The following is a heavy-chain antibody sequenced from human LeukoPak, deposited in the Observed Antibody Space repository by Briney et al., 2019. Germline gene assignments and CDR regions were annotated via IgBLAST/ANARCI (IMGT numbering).Heavy chain of an antibody. V-gene: IGHV4-4*07. Sequence: SETLSLTCTVSGGSISSYYWSWIRQPAGKGLEWIGRIYTSGSTNYNPSLKSRVTMSVDTSKNQFSLKLSSVTAADTAVYYCARDPRTTVRGNYFYYMDVWGKGTTVTVSS. CDR3: ARDPRTTVRGNYFYYMDV. D-gene: IGHD3-10*01. CDR2: IYTSGST. CDR1: GGSISSYY. J-gene: IGHJ6*03.